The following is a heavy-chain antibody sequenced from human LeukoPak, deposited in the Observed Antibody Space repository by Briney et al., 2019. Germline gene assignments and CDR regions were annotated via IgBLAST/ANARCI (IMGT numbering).Heavy chain of an antibody. V-gene: IGHV3-23*01. D-gene: IGHD6-19*01. J-gene: IGHJ6*03. CDR3: AKEVSSGWPYYYYMDV. CDR2: ISGSGGST. Sequence: GGSLRLSCAASGFTFSIYSMNWVRQAPGKGLEWVSAISGSGGSTYYADSVKGRFTISRDNSKNTLYLQMNSLRAEDTAVYYCAKEVSSGWPYYYYMDVWGKGTTVTISS. CDR1: GFTFSIYS.